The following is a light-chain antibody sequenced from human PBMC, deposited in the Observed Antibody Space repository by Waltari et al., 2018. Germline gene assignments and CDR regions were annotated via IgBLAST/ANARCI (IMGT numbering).Light chain of an antibody. CDR2: MNK. CDR3: ATLDGSLSGPV. CDR1: SSNIESNY. J-gene: IGLJ3*02. Sequence: QSVLTQPPSASGTPGQRVSISCSGGSSNIESNYVFWYQHLPEAAPQLLMYMNKPRPCGVPALFSCAKSGSSATLAISGLRSEDESDYYCATLDGSLSGPVFGGGTKLTVL. V-gene: IGLV1-47*01.